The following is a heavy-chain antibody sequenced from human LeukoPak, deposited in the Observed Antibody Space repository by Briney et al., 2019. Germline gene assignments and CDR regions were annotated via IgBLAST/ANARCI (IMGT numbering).Heavy chain of an antibody. CDR1: GFIYGDYA. J-gene: IGHJ4*02. V-gene: IGHV3-49*04. Sequence: GGSLRLSCTASGFIYGDYAVTWVRQAPGKGLEWVGFIRSKAYGGTTEYAASVKGRFTISRDDSKSIAYLQMNSLKPEDTAVYYCSRGLGGLDYWGQGTLVTVSS. D-gene: IGHD3-16*01. CDR3: SRGLGGLDY. CDR2: IRSKAYGGTT.